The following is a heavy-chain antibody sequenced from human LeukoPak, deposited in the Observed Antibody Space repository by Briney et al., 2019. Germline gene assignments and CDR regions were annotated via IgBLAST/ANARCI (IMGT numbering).Heavy chain of an antibody. CDR2: MNPNRSNT. CDR1: GYTFTSYE. J-gene: IGHJ6*02. D-gene: IGHD2-2*02. V-gene: IGHV1-8*01. CDR3: AREWRYCSSTSCYRVPGGYYGMDV. Sequence: ASVEASSKASGYTFTSYEINWVRQAPGQGLEWMGWMNPNRSNTGYAQKFQGRVTMTRNTSISTAYMELSSLRSEDTAVYYCAREWRYCSSTSCYRVPGGYYGMDVWGQGTTVTVSS.